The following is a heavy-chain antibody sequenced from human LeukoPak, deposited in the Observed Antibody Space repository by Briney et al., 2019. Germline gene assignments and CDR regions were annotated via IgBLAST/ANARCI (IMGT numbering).Heavy chain of an antibody. CDR2: IHPGDSDT. D-gene: IGHD6-19*01. CDR3: ARHPRGIAVAGDFDY. V-gene: IGHV5-51*01. CDR1: GYSFTSYW. Sequence: GESLKISCKGSGYSFTSYWIGWVRQMPGKGLEWMGIIHPGDSDTRYSPSFQGQVTISADKSISTAYLQWSSLKASDTAMYYCARHPRGIAVAGDFDYWGQGTLVTVSS. J-gene: IGHJ4*02.